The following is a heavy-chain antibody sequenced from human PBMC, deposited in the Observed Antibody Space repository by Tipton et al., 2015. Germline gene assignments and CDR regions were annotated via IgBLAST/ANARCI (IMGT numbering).Heavy chain of an antibody. CDR2: ISYTDNA. CDR3: ARDLEHGMDV. V-gene: IGHV4-61*01. Sequence: TLSLTCTVSGGSVISGNYYWSWIRQPPGKGLEWLGYISYTDNAHYNPSLKSRITISLNTSKNQFSLKMSSVTAADTAVYFCARDLEHGMDVWGQGTTVTVSS. CDR1: GGSVISGNYY. J-gene: IGHJ6*02.